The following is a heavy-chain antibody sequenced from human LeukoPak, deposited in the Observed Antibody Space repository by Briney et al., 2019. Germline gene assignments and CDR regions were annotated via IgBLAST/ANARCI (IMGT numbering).Heavy chain of an antibody. CDR3: ARDFRPWMVVAAIGRYGMDV. D-gene: IGHD2-15*01. CDR1: GYTFTGYY. CDR2: INPNSGGT. V-gene: IGHV1-2*02. Sequence: ASVKVSCKSSGYTFTGYYMHWVRQASGQGLEWMVWINPNSGGTNYAQKFQGRVTMTRDTSISPAYMELSRLSSDDTAVYYCARDFRPWMVVAAIGRYGMDVWGQGTTVTVSS. J-gene: IGHJ6*02.